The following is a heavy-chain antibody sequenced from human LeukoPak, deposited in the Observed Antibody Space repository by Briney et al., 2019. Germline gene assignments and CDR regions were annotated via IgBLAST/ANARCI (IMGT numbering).Heavy chain of an antibody. CDR3: VRAHHPGGWFDP. D-gene: IGHD3-10*01. V-gene: IGHV3-7*04. Sequence: TSETLSLTCTVSGGSISSSSYYWGWIRQPPGKGLEWVASINQDGGEIHYVDSVKGRFTISRDNAKNSLYLQMNSLTAEDTAVHYCVRAHHPGGWFDPWGQGTLVTVSS. CDR1: GGSISSSSYY. CDR2: INQDGGEI. J-gene: IGHJ5*02.